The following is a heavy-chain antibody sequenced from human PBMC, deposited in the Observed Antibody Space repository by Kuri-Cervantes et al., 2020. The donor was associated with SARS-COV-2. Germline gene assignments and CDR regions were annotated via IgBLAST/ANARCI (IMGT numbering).Heavy chain of an antibody. Sequence: GGSLRLSCAASGFTFSSYATHWVRQAPGKGLEYVSAISSNGGSTYYANSVKGRFTISRDNSKNTLYLQMGSLRAEDMAVYYCAIPMIVVVIVGGSGKPNWFDPWGQGTLVTVSS. J-gene: IGHJ5*02. V-gene: IGHV3-64*01. D-gene: IGHD3-22*01. CDR3: AIPMIVVVIVGGSGKPNWFDP. CDR1: GFTFSSYA. CDR2: ISSNGGST.